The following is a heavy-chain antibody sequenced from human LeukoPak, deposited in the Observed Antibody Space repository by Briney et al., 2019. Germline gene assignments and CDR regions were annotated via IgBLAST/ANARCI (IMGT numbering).Heavy chain of an antibody. CDR1: GGSISSGDYY. CDR2: IYYSGST. V-gene: IGHV4-30-4*01. CDR3: ARGGPYDSSGYYFMQFDY. J-gene: IGHJ4*02. Sequence: SQTLSLTCTVSGGSISSGDYYWSWIRQPPGKGLEWIGYIYYSGSTYYNPSLKSRVTISVDTSKNQFSLKLSSVTAADTAVYYCARGGPYDSSGYYFMQFDYWGQGTLVTVPS. D-gene: IGHD3-22*01.